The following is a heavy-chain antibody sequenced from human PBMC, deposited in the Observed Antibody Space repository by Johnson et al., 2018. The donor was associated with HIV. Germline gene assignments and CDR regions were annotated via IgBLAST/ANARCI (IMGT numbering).Heavy chain of an antibody. CDR1: GFTFSSYW. CDR3: ARERIAAAGLDAFDI. D-gene: IGHD6-13*01. J-gene: IGHJ3*02. Sequence: VQLVESGGGLVQPGGSLRLSCAASGFTFSSYWMSWVRQAPGKGLEWVSVIFTVGDVYYADSVKGRFTISRDNSKNTLYLQMNSLRAEDTAVYYCARERIAAAGLDAFDIWGQGTMVTVSS. V-gene: IGHV3-66*01. CDR2: IFTVGDV.